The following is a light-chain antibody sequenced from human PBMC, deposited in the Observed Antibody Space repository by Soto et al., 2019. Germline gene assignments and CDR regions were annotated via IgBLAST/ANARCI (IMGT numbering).Light chain of an antibody. V-gene: IGLV2-23*01. CDR3: SSYAGSNTYVV. J-gene: IGLJ2*01. CDR2: EDT. CDR1: SSDVGSYNL. Sequence: QSAVTQPASVSGSPGQSITISCTGTSSDVGSYNLVSWYQQHPGKAPKLMIYEDTKRPSGVSNRFSGSKSGNTASLTISGLQAEDEADYYCSSYAGSNTYVVFGGGTKVTVL.